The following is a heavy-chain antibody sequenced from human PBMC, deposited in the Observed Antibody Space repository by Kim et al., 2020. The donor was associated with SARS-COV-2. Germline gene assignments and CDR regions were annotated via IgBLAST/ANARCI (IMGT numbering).Heavy chain of an antibody. J-gene: IGHJ4*02. CDR1: GFTFSSYA. V-gene: IGHV3-23*01. D-gene: IGHD1-26*01. CDR3: AKLRIVGATTRGVEFDY. CDR2: ISGSGGST. Sequence: GGSLRLSCAASGFTFSSYAMSWVRQAPGKGLEWVSAISGSGGSTYYADSVKGRFTISRDNSKNTLYLQMNSLRAEDTAVYYCAKLRIVGATTRGVEFDYWGQGTLVTVSS.